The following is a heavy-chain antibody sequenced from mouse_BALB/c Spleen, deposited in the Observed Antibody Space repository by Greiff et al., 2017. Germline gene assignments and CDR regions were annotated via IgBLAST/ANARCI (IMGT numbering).Heavy chain of an antibody. V-gene: IGHV1-74*01. CDR3: AHGNYAWFAY. J-gene: IGHJ3*01. Sequence: QVQLQQPGAELVRPGASVKLSCKASGYTFTSYWMNWVKQRPEQGLEWIGRIAPYDSETHYNQQFKDKAILTGDKSSSTAYMQLSSLTSEDSAVYYCAHGNYAWFAYWGQGTLGTVSA. CDR1: GYTFTSYW. CDR2: IAPYDSET. D-gene: IGHD2-1*01.